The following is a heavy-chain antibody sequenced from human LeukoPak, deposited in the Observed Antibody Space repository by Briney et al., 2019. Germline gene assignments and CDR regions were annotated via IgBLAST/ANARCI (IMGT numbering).Heavy chain of an antibody. CDR3: ARALGQIDPFDI. CDR2: ISSSGGT. D-gene: IGHD7-27*01. CDR1: GFSFSNYA. J-gene: IGHJ3*02. Sequence: PGGSLRLSCAASGFSFSNYAMSWVRQAPGKGLEWVSTISSSGGTYYAGSVMGRFTISRDNSKSTLFLQMDSLRADDTAVYYCARALGQIDPFDIWGQGTMVTVSS. V-gene: IGHV3-23*01.